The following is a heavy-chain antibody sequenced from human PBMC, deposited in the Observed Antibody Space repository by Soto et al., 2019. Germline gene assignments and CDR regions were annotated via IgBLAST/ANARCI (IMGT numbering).Heavy chain of an antibody. V-gene: IGHV4-34*01. Sequence: SETLSLTCAVYGGSFSGYYWSWIRQPPGKGLEWIGEINHSGSTNYNPSLKSRVTISVDTSKNQFSLKLSSVTAADTAVYYCARTSRLKTGHLDYWGQGILVTVSS. CDR1: GGSFSGYY. CDR2: INHSGST. D-gene: IGHD3-9*01. CDR3: ARTSRLKTGHLDY. J-gene: IGHJ4*02.